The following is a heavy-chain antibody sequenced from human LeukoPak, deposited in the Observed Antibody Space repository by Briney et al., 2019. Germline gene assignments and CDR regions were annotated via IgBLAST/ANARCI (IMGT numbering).Heavy chain of an antibody. D-gene: IGHD6-19*01. CDR2: IFSGGNT. Sequence: PAGTLRLSCAASEVTFSSYNMNWVRQAPGKGLEWVSVIFSGGNTYYADSLKGRVTISGDSSKNTLSLQMNTLRAEDTAVYYCAKVAADSRGWYHLDYWREGTLDTVSS. CDR1: EVTFSSYN. CDR3: AKVAADSRGWYHLDY. J-gene: IGHJ4*02. V-gene: IGHV3-53*01.